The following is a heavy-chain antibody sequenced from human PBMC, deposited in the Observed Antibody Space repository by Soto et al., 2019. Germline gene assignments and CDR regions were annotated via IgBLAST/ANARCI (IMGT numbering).Heavy chain of an antibody. V-gene: IGHV3-48*03. CDR1: GFSFSTFE. J-gene: IGHJ4*02. CDR3: RGGGLPYFDY. CDR2: ISGGSGSV. D-gene: IGHD3-16*01. Sequence: EVQVVESGGGLVQPGGSLRLSCAASGFSFSTFEMNWVRQAPGKGLEWLAYISGGSGSVYYADSVRGRFTIARDNAKNLVYLQMSRLRAEGKGFYFCRGGGLPYFDYWGQGAPVTVSS.